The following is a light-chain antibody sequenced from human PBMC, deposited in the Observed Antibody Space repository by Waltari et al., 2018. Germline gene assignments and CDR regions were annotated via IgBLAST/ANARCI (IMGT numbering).Light chain of an antibody. J-gene: IGKJ3*01. Sequence: EIVMTQSPATLSVSPGERATLSCRASQSISNQLAWYQQKPGQAPRLLIYGASTRATGIPARFSGSGSGTEFTLTISSLQSEDFAVYFCQQYHESPPITFGPGTKVDIK. CDR2: GAS. CDR1: QSISNQ. CDR3: QQYHESPPIT. V-gene: IGKV3-15*01.